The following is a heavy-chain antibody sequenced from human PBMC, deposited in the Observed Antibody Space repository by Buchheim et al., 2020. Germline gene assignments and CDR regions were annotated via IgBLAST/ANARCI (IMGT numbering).Heavy chain of an antibody. V-gene: IGHV4-34*01. J-gene: IGHJ4*02. CDR3: ARVASAAGYNMTDY. D-gene: IGHD6-13*01. Sequence: QVQLQQWGAGLLKPSETLSLTCAVYGGSFSGYYWSWIRQPPGKGLEWIGEINHSGSTNYNPSLKSRVPISVDTSKNQFSLKLSSVTAADTAVYYCARVASAAGYNMTDYWGQGTL. CDR2: INHSGST. CDR1: GGSFSGYY.